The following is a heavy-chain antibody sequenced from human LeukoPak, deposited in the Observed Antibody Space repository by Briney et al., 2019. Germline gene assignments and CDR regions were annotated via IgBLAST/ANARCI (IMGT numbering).Heavy chain of an antibody. CDR3: ARDSSPGYYDYVWGTYPRY. CDR2: IKQDGSEK. J-gene: IGHJ4*02. CDR1: GFTFSNYW. D-gene: IGHD3-16*02. V-gene: IGHV3-7*05. Sequence: QPGGSLRLSCAASGFTFSNYWMSWVRQAPGKGLEWVANIKQDGSEKYYVDSVKGRFTISRDNAKSSLFLQMNSLRAEDTAVYYCARDSSPGYYDYVWGTYPRYWGQGTRVTVSS.